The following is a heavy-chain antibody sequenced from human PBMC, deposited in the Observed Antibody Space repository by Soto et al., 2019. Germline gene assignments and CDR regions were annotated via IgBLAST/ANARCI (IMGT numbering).Heavy chain of an antibody. D-gene: IGHD2-15*01. CDR1: GFPFGRSA. CDR2: IISDTART. Sequence: EVQLLESGGGLVQPGGSLRLSCAASGFPFGRSAMSWVRQAPGMGLEWVSTIISDTARTHYADSVKGRFTISRDSSQNKMFLPMNSLRASDTAVYYCATKDCSAAACSTPGWGKGTLVTVFS. J-gene: IGHJ4*02. V-gene: IGHV3-23*01. CDR3: ATKDCSAAACSTPG.